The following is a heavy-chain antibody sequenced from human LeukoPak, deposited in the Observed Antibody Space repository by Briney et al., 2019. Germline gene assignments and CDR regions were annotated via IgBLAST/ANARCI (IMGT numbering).Heavy chain of an antibody. CDR3: ARGLPVVAPDY. J-gene: IGHJ4*02. CDR2: INSDGSST. CDR1: GFTFSSYW. Sequence: GGSLRLSCAASGFTFSSYWMHWVRHAPGKGLVWVSRINSDGSSTSYADSVKGRFTISRDNAKNTLYLQMNSLRAEDTAVYYCARGLPVVAPDYWGQGTLVTVSS. V-gene: IGHV3-74*01. D-gene: IGHD4-23*01.